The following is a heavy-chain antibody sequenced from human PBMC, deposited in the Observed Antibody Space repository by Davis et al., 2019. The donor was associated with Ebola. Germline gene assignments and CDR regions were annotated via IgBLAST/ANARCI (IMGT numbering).Heavy chain of an antibody. CDR3: ARHGRIAGYYYYGMDV. D-gene: IGHD6-6*01. Sequence: GESLKISCKASGYSFTSYWIGWVRQMPGKGLEWMGRIDPSDSYTNYSPSFQGHVTISADKSISTAYLQWSSLKASDTAMYYCARHGRIAGYYYYGMDVWGQGTTVTVSS. V-gene: IGHV5-10-1*01. CDR2: IDPSDSYT. CDR1: GYSFTSYW. J-gene: IGHJ6*02.